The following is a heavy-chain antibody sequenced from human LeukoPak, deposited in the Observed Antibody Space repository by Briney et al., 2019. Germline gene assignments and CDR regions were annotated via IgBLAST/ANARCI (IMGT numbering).Heavy chain of an antibody. J-gene: IGHJ6*03. CDR2: KNSGERRT. D-gene: IGHD2-2*01. CDR3: AREVEVVPATMGAYYYYYMDV. V-gene: IGHV3-74*01. CDR1: GFTINNYW. Sequence: GVSLRLFCAASGFTINNYWIHWLRQAPGKGVVWVSRKNSGERRTSCAHSVKGRFTISRDNAKNTLYVQMNSLRPDDTAVYYCAREVEVVPATMGAYYYYYMDVCGKGATV.